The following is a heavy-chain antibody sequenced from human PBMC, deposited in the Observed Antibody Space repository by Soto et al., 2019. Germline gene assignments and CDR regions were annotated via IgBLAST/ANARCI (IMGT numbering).Heavy chain of an antibody. D-gene: IGHD3-22*01. J-gene: IGHJ5*02. CDR3: ARDAWYYDSSGSNWFDP. CDR2: INHSGST. V-gene: IGHV4-34*01. Sequence: SETLSLTCAVYGGSFSGYYWSWIRQPPGKGLEWIGEINHSGSTNYNPSLKSRVTISVDTSKNQFSLKLSSVTAADTAVYYCARDAWYYDSSGSNWFDPWGQGTLVTVSS. CDR1: GGSFSGYY.